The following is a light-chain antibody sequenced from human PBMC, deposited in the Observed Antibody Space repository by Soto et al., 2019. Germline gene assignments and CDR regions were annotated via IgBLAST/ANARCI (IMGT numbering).Light chain of an antibody. V-gene: IGLV8-61*01. CDR2: STN. J-gene: IGLJ7*01. CDR1: SGSVSTNYY. CDR3: VLYMGGGISV. Sequence: QTVVTQDPSFSVSPGGTVTLTCGLSSGSVSTNYYPSWYQQTPGQAPRTLIHSTNFRSSGVPDRFSGSILGNKAALTITGAQADDESDYYCVLYMGGGISVFGGGTQLTVL.